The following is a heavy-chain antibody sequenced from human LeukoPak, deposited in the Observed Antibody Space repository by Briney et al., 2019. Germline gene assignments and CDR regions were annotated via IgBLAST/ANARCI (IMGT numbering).Heavy chain of an antibody. D-gene: IGHD2-8*02. CDR2: ISYSGST. V-gene: IGHV4-59*01. Sequence: SETLSLTCAVYGGSFSGYYWSWIRQPPGKGLEWIGHISYSGSTNFNPSLKSRVTISVDTSKNQFSLNLSSVTAADTAVYYCARRGTGGRSFDIWGQGTMVTVSS. J-gene: IGHJ3*02. CDR3: ARRGTGGRSFDI. CDR1: GGSFSGYY.